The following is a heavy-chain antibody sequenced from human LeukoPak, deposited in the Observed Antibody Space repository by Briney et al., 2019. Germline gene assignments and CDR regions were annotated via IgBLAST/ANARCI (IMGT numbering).Heavy chain of an antibody. Sequence: PSETLSLTCTVSGGSISSSSYYWGWIRQPPGKGLEWIGSIHYSGSTNYNPSLKSRVTISVDTSKNQFSLKLSSVTAADTAVYYCARARRIAAAGGGSSDYWGQGTLVTVSS. V-gene: IGHV4-39*07. CDR3: ARARRIAAAGGGSSDY. CDR1: GGSISSSSYY. D-gene: IGHD6-13*01. CDR2: IHYSGST. J-gene: IGHJ4*02.